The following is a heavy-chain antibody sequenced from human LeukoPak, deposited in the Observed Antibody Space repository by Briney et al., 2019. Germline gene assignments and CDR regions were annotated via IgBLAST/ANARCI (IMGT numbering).Heavy chain of an antibody. Sequence: PGRSLRLSCAASGFTFSSYGMHWVRQAPGKGLEWVAVISYDGSNKYYADSVKGRFTISRDNSKNTLYLQMNSLRAEDTAVYYCAKDAEGAKNYWGQGTLVTVSS. CDR2: ISYDGSNK. CDR3: AKDAEGAKNY. V-gene: IGHV3-30*18. D-gene: IGHD3-16*01. CDR1: GFTFSSYG. J-gene: IGHJ4*02.